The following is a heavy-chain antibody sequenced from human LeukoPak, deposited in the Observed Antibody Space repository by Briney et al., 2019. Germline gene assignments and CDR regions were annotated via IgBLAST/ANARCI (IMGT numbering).Heavy chain of an antibody. V-gene: IGHV4-4*07. D-gene: IGHD4-23*01. CDR2: IYSSGST. J-gene: IGHJ4*02. CDR3: ARGGKATVVTM. CDR1: GGSINSYY. Sequence: SETLSLTCTVSGGSINSYYWSWIRQPAGKGLEWIGRIYSSGSTNYNPSLKSRVSMSVDPSKNQVSLKLTSVTAADTAVYYCARGGKATVVTMWGQGILVTVSS.